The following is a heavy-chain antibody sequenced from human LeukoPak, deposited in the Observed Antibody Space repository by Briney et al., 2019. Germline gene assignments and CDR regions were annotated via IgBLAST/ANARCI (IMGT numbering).Heavy chain of an antibody. CDR1: GFTFSSYA. D-gene: IGHD4-17*01. V-gene: IGHV3-30-3*01. CDR2: ISYDGSNK. Sequence: GGSLRLSCAASGFTFSSYAMHWVRQAPGKGLEWVAVISYDGSNKYYADSVKGRFTISRDNSKNTLYLQMNSLRAEDTAVYYCAKDLSSWSVTGGFDYWGQGTLVTVSS. J-gene: IGHJ4*02. CDR3: AKDLSSWSVTGGFDY.